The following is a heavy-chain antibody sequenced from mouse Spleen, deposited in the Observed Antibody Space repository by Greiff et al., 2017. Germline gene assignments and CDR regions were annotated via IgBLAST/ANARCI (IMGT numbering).Heavy chain of an antibody. CDR2: FHPYNDDT. D-gene: IGHD2-1*01. V-gene: IGHV1-47*01. J-gene: IGHJ2*01. Sequence: QVQLKESGAELVKPGASVKMSCKASGYTFTTYPIEWMKQNHGKSLEWIGNFHPYNDDTKYNEKFKGKATLTVEKSSSTVYLELSRLTSDDSAVYYCARGNYGNYGGYFDYWGQGTTLTVSS. CDR3: ARGNYGNYGGYFDY. CDR1: GYTFTTYP.